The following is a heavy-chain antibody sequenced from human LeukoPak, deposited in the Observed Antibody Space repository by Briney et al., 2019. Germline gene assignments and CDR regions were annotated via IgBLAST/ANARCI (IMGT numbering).Heavy chain of an antibody. V-gene: IGHV3-30-3*01. CDR1: GFTFSSCA. J-gene: IGHJ4*02. Sequence: GGSLRLSCAASGFTFSSCAMHWVRQAPGKGLEWVAVISYDGSNKYYADSVKGRFTISRDNSKNTLYLQMNSLRAEDTAVYYCARDARLEMATISGLDYWGQGTLVTVSS. D-gene: IGHD5-24*01. CDR2: ISYDGSNK. CDR3: ARDARLEMATISGLDY.